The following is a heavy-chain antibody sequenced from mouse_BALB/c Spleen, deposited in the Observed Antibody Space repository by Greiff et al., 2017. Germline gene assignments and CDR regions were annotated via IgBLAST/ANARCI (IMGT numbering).Heavy chain of an antibody. V-gene: IGHV5-17*02. CDR1: GFTFSSFG. CDR2: ISSGSSTI. Sequence: EVKLVESGGGLVQPGGSRKLSCAASGFTFSSFGMHWVCQAPEKGLEWVAYISSGSSTIYYADTVKGRFTISRDNPKNTLFLQMTSLRSEDTAMYYCARSGYYGSSHWYFDVWGAGTTVTVSS. J-gene: IGHJ1*01. CDR3: ARSGYYGSSHWYFDV. D-gene: IGHD1-1*01.